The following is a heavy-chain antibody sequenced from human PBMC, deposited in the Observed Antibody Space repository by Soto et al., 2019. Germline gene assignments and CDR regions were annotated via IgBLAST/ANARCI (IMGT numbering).Heavy chain of an antibody. CDR1: GFTFSSYA. V-gene: IGHV3-23*01. Sequence: GGSLTLSCAASGFTFSSYAMSWVRQAPGKGLVWGSAISGSGGSTYYADSVKGRFTISRDNSKNTLYLQMNSLRDEDTAVYYCAKCLYERLGMAFDILGQGTMVTVSS. CDR2: ISGSGGST. J-gene: IGHJ3*02. D-gene: IGHD3-22*01. CDR3: AKCLYERLGMAFDI.